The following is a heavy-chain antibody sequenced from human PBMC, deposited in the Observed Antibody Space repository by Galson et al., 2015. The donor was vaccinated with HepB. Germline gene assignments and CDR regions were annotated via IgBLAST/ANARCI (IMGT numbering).Heavy chain of an antibody. D-gene: IGHD2-21*02. CDR1: GYSFTRYW. J-gene: IGHJ4*02. Sequence: QSGAEVKKPGESLKISCKGSGYSFTRYWIAWVRQMPGKGLEWMGVIYPGDSETRYSPSFQGQVTISADKSIATAYLEWSSLKASDTAMYYCARVVTTEYYFDYWGQGTLVTVSS. V-gene: IGHV5-51*01. CDR2: IYPGDSET. CDR3: ARVVTTEYYFDY.